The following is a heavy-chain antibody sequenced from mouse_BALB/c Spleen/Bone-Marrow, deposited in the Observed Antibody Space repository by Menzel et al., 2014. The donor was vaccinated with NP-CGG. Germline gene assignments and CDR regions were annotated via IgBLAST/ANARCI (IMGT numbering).Heavy chain of an antibody. CDR2: IAPGSGST. J-gene: IGHJ2*01. Sequence: QGLEWIGRIAPGSGSTYYNEMFKGKATLTVDTSSSTAYILLSSLSSEDSAVYFCAYYRYDVNYWGQGTTLTVPS. V-gene: IGHV1S41*01. D-gene: IGHD2-14*01. CDR3: AYYRYDVNY.